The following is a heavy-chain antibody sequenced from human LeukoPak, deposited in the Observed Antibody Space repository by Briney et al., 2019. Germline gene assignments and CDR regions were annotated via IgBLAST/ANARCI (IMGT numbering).Heavy chain of an antibody. CDR3: AKDVFELYDIYDH. J-gene: IGHJ4*02. D-gene: IGHD3-9*01. V-gene: IGHV3-23*01. CDR1: GFTVSSNY. CDR2: ISGSGGST. Sequence: GGSLRLSCAASGFTVSSNYMSWVRQAPGKGLEWVSAISGSGGSTFNADSVKGRFTISRDNSKNTLYLQMNSLRAEDTAVYYCAKDVFELYDIYDHWGQGTLVTVSS.